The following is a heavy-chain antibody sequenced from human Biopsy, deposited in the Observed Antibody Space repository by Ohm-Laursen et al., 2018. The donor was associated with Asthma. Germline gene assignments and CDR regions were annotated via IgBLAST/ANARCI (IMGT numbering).Heavy chain of an antibody. V-gene: IGHV3-23*01. J-gene: IGHJ5*02. CDR2: ISSGGGTI. CDR1: GFTLSSYA. CDR3: AKVGHGYGDYVGYLDP. D-gene: IGHD4-17*01. Sequence: FPRLSCTATGFTLSSYAIHWVRQAPGKGLEWVSVISSGGGTIDYADSVKGRFTISRNISTNTVYLQMDSLSADDTAVYYCAKVGHGYGDYVGYLDPWGQGTLVTVSS.